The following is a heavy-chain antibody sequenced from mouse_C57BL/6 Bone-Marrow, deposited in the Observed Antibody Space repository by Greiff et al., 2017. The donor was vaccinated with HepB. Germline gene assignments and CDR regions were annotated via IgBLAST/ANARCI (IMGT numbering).Heavy chain of an antibody. CDR3: ARVIYYDYDGFDY. Sequence: DVMLVESGGGLVKPGGSLKLSCAASGFTFSSYAMSWVRQTPEKRLEWVATISDGGSYTYYPDNVKGRFTISRDNAKNNLYLQMSHLKSEDTAMYYCARVIYYDYDGFDYWGQGTLVTVSA. CDR1: GFTFSSYA. J-gene: IGHJ3*01. D-gene: IGHD2-4*01. V-gene: IGHV5-4*03. CDR2: ISDGGSYT.